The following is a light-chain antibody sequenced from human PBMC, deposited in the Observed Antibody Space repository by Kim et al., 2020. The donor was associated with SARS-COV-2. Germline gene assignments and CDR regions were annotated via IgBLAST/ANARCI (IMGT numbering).Light chain of an antibody. CDR2: RAS. Sequence: SVALGQTARITCGGERIESKSLHWYQQKPGQAPVLVIYRASIRPSGIPERFAGSDSGNTATLTISRVQAGDEAHYYCQVWDSSTAVFGGGTQLTVL. CDR3: QVWDSSTAV. CDR1: RIESKS. J-gene: IGLJ3*02. V-gene: IGLV3-9*01.